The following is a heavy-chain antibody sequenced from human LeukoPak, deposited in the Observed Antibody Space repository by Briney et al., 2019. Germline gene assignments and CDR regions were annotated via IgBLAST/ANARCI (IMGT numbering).Heavy chain of an antibody. D-gene: IGHD6-25*01. CDR3: AKVSWTTAARDY. CDR2: ITSSGGNT. V-gene: IGHV3-23*01. J-gene: IGHJ4*02. Sequence: PGGSLRLSCAASGFTFSYYDLSWVRQAPGKGLEWVSGITSSGGNTYYTDSVKGRLTTSRDNSENTLYLQMNSLRAEDTAVYYCAKVSWTTAARDYWGQGTLVTVSS. CDR1: GFTFSYYD.